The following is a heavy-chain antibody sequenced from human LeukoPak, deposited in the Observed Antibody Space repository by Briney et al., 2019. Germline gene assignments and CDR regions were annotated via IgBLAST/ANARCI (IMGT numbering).Heavy chain of an antibody. V-gene: IGHV3-48*03. CDR3: ARTFWGTAVLTSIFS. CDR2: ISSSGYTI. D-gene: IGHD1-1*01. Sequence: GGSLRLSCAASGFTFSSYEMNWVRQAPGKGLEWVSYISSSGYTIYYADSLKGRFTISRDNAKNSLSLQMNSLRAEDTAIYYCARTFWGTAVLTSIFSWGQGTLVTVSS. CDR1: GFTFSSYE. J-gene: IGHJ5*02.